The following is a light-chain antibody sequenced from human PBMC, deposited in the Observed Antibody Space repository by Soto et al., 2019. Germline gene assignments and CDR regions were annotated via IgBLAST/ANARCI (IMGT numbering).Light chain of an antibody. Sequence: EIVMTQSPATLSVSPGERATLSCRASQSVSSDLAWSQQKPGQAPRLLIFGASIRATGIPDRFSGSGSGTDFTLTINRLEPEDFAVYYCQQYGSSITFGQGTRLEIK. CDR3: QQYGSSIT. J-gene: IGKJ5*01. CDR1: QSVSSD. CDR2: GAS. V-gene: IGKV3-20*01.